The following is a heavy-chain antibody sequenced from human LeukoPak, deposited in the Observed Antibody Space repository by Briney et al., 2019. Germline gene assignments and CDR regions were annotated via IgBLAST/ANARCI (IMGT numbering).Heavy chain of an antibody. CDR3: ARVAPQWLAPIDY. D-gene: IGHD6-19*01. CDR2: MNPNSGNS. V-gene: IGHV1-8*03. Sequence: ASVKVSCKASGYTFTNFEVNWVRQAAGERREWVGWMNPNSGNSGFAQKFQGRVTITSDNSISTAYMEVSGLTPDDTAVYFCARVAPQWLAPIDYWGQGTLVIVSS. J-gene: IGHJ4*02. CDR1: GYTFTNFE.